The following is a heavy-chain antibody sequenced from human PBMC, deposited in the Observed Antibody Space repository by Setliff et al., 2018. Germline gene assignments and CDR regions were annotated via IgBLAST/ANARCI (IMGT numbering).Heavy chain of an antibody. Sequence: SETLSLTCAVYSGSFSGHYWSWIRQPPGKGLEWIGEINHSGNTYYNPSLKSRFTISVDTSKNQLSLKVNSVTAADTAVYYCARQEDVVSTADAFDVWGQGTVVTVSS. CDR3: ARQEDVVSTADAFDV. D-gene: IGHD5-12*01. V-gene: IGHV4-34*01. J-gene: IGHJ3*01. CDR2: INHSGNT. CDR1: SGSFSGHY.